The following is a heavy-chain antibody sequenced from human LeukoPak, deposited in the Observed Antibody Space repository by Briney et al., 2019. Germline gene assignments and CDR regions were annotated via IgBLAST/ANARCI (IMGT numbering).Heavy chain of an antibody. CDR1: GYTFTSYG. D-gene: IGHD5-24*01. V-gene: IGHV1-18*01. CDR2: ITTYNGDT. Sequence: ASVKVSCKTSGYTFTSYGISWVRQAPGQGLEWMGWITTYNGDTNYAQKLQGRVTMTTDTSTSTAYMELRSLRSDDTAVYYCARIEGYRFDNWGQGTPVTVSS. CDR3: ARIEGYRFDN. J-gene: IGHJ4*02.